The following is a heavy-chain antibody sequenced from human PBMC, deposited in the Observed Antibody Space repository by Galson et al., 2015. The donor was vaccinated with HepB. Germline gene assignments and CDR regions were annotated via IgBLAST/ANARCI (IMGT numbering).Heavy chain of an antibody. CDR2: ITDSGDKT. J-gene: IGHJ4*02. Sequence: SLRLSCAASGFTFKTYAMNWVRQAPGKGLDWVATITDSGDKTFYGDSVKGRFTISRDNSNNTVSLQMDSLRDDDTALYYCAKSARYCHGSRCSSPMEYWGQGTRVTVSS. CDR1: GFTFKTYA. D-gene: IGHD2-15*01. CDR3: AKSARYCHGSRCSSPMEY. V-gene: IGHV3-23*01.